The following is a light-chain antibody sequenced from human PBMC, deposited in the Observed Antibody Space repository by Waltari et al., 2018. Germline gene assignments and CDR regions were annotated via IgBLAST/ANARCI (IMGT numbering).Light chain of an antibody. CDR1: NSDVGNSIL. Sequence: QSALTQPASMSGSPGQSITLSCTATNSDVGNSILVSWYQQHPGKAPKLIIYDVNRRPSGVSGRFSGSKSGNTASLTISGLQAEDEADYYCSSYATSTTFFGGGTKLSVL. J-gene: IGLJ2*01. CDR2: DVN. V-gene: IGLV2-23*02. CDR3: SSYATSTTF.